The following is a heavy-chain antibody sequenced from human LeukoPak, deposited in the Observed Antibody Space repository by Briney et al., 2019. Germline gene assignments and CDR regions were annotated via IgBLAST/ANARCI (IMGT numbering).Heavy chain of an antibody. V-gene: IGHV4-4*09. J-gene: IGHJ6*03. Sequence: PSETLSLTCTVSGGSISSYYWSWIRQPPGKGLEWIGYIYTSGSTNYNPSLKSRVTISVDTSKNQFSLKLSSVTAADTAVYYCARQHTVKGSYYYYYMGVWGKGTTVTVSS. D-gene: IGHD4-11*01. CDR3: ARQHTVKGSYYYYYMGV. CDR2: IYTSGST. CDR1: GGSISSYY.